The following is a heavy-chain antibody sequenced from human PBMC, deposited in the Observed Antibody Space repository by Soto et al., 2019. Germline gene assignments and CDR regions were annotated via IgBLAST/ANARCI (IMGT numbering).Heavy chain of an antibody. J-gene: IGHJ4*02. CDR1: KFTFSTYA. CDR3: AKDMVHCTGTRCPRYCGK. D-gene: IGHD2-8*02. Sequence: PGRSLRLSCAASKFTFSTYAMTWVRQAPGKGLEWVSDISGSGDNTYYADSVKGRFTISRHNSKSTLYMQMNSLRAETPAVYYPAKDMVHCTGTRCPRYCGKWGRGTLGTVSS. CDR2: ISGSGDNT. V-gene: IGHV3-23*01.